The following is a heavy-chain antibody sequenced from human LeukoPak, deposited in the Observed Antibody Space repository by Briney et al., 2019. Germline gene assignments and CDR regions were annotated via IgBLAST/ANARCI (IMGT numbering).Heavy chain of an antibody. Sequence: PSETLSLTCTVSGASIVSNTYYWRWIRQPPNKGLEWIGSIVYSGSTDYNPSLKSPATFSVDTSRNQFSLNLRSVTAADTAVYYCARFLEWLTPNASYYFDYWGEGTLVTVSS. J-gene: IGHJ4*02. D-gene: IGHD3-3*01. CDR1: GASIVSNTYY. CDR3: ARFLEWLTPNASYYFDY. V-gene: IGHV4-39*01. CDR2: IVYSGST.